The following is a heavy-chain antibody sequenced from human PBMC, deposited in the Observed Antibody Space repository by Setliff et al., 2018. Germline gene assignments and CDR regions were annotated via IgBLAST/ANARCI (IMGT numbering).Heavy chain of an antibody. D-gene: IGHD5-18*01. V-gene: IGHV4-39*07. CDR1: GGSISSSNYY. Sequence: SETLSLTCTVSGGSISSSNYYWGWIRQPPGKGLEWIGSIYYSGSINYNPSLKSRVTISVDTSKNQFSLKLSSVTAADTAVYYCARDLGYSYGIYYFDYWGQGTLVTVSS. CDR2: IYYSGSI. J-gene: IGHJ4*02. CDR3: ARDLGYSYGIYYFDY.